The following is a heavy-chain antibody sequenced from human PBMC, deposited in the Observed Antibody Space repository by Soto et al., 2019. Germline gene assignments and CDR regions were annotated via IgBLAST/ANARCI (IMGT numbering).Heavy chain of an antibody. CDR1: GFIFNEYG. Sequence: QVQLVESGGGVVQPGRSLRLSCAASGFIFNEYGMHWVRQAPGKRLEWVAVIWYDGSNKYYADSVKGGFTISRDNSKNTMSLKMNSMGAEDTAVYYCARWGCSGSNCNLNQRSYDLWGQGTLVTVSS. CDR3: ARWGCSGSNCNLNQRSYDL. V-gene: IGHV3-33*03. D-gene: IGHD2-15*01. CDR2: IWYDGSNK. J-gene: IGHJ4*02.